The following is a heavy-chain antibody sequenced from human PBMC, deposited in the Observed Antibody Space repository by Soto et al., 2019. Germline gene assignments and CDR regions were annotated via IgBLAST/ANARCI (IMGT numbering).Heavy chain of an antibody. V-gene: IGHV1-8*01. CDR2: MNPKSANT. J-gene: IGHJ4*02. D-gene: IGHD4-4*01. CDR1: RYTFISYD. Sequence: QVQLVQSGAEVKKPGASVKVSCKASRYTFISYDINWVRQATGQGLEWMGWMNPKSANTGYAQNFPGRVTMTRNTSISTAYMELSSLRSEDTAVYYCARSPSWETTVTPYYVDYWGQGTLVTVSS. CDR3: ARSPSWETTVTPYYVDY.